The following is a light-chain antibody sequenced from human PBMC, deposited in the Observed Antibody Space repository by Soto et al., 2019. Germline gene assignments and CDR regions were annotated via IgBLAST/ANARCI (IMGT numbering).Light chain of an antibody. CDR2: EVS. V-gene: IGKV2D-29*01. CDR1: HNLRHSDGRTY. CDR3: MQTIQLPLT. J-gene: IGKJ4*01. Sequence: EIVLTQTPPSLSVSPGQPAAISCKSSHNLRHSDGRTYVYWHVQRPGQTPQVLIYEVSNRLSGVPDRFGGYGAGTDFTLEISRVEAADVGIYYCMQTIQLPLTFGGGTKVEIK.